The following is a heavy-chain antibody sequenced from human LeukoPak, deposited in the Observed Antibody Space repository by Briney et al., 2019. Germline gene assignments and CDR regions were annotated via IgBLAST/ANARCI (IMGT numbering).Heavy chain of an antibody. CDR1: GFTFDDYA. CDR3: AKHTDTFWKVIIH. J-gene: IGHJ4*02. D-gene: IGHD3-10*01. V-gene: IGHV3-9*01. CDR2: ISWNSGSI. Sequence: PGRSLRLSCAASGFTFDDYAMHWVRHAPGKGLEWVSGISWNSGSIDYADSVKGRFTISRDNAKNSLYPQMNRPRAEDTALYYSAKHTDTFWKVIIHCGQGTLVTVSS.